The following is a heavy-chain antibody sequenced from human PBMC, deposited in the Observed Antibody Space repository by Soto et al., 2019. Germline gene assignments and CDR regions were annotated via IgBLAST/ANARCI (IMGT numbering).Heavy chain of an antibody. CDR3: ARHVGGSSWYYYYYGMDV. D-gene: IGHD6-13*01. Sequence: GESLKISCKGSGYSFTSYLISWVRQMPGKGLEWMGRIDPSDSYTNYSPSFQGHVTISADKSISTAYLQWSSLKASDTAMYYCARHVGGSSWYYYYYGMDVWGQGTPVTVSS. CDR2: IDPSDSYT. CDR1: GYSFTSYL. V-gene: IGHV5-10-1*01. J-gene: IGHJ6*02.